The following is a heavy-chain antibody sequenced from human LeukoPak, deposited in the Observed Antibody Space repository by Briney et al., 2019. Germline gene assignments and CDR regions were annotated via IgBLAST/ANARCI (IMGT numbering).Heavy chain of an antibody. D-gene: IGHD3-10*01. CDR3: ARRGYMDV. V-gene: IGHV4-59*08. CDR2: ISDSGST. Sequence: PSETLSLTCTVSGGPIRGYYWSWTRSPPGRGLEYIGHISDSGSTSYNPSLKSRVTISVDTSKNQFSLKLSPVTAADTAVYYCARRGYMDVWGKGTTVTVSS. J-gene: IGHJ6*03. CDR1: GGPIRGYY.